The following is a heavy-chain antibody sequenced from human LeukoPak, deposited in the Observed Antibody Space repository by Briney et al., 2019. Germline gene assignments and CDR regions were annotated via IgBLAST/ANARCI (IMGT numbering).Heavy chain of an antibody. Sequence: GGSLRLSCAASGFTFSSYGMHWVRQAPGKGLEWVAVIWYDGSNKYYADSVKGLFTISRDNSKNTLYLQMNSLRAEDTAVYYCARTYVWGSYRTTSPDAFDIWGQGTMVTVSS. CDR2: IWYDGSNK. J-gene: IGHJ3*02. CDR1: GFTFSSYG. V-gene: IGHV3-33*01. D-gene: IGHD3-16*02. CDR3: ARTYVWGSYRTTSPDAFDI.